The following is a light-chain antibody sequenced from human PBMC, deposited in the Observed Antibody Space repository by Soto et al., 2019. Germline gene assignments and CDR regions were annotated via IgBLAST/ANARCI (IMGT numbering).Light chain of an antibody. V-gene: IGKV3-15*01. CDR2: GAS. Sequence: EILMTQSPATLSVSPGERATLSCRASQSVSSSLAWYQQKPGQAPWLLIYGASTRATGVPARFSGSGSGTEFALTISSLQSEDFAVYYCQQCYNWPLTFGGGTKVEIK. CDR3: QQCYNWPLT. J-gene: IGKJ4*01. CDR1: QSVSSS.